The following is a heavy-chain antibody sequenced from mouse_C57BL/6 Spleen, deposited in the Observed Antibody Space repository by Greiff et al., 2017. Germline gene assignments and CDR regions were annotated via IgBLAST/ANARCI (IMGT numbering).Heavy chain of an antibody. Sequence: VQLQESGAELVKPGASVKMSCKASGYTFTTYPIEWMKQNHGKSLEWMGNFHPYNDDTKYNGKFKGKATLTADKSSSTAYMHLSSLPSEDSAVYSSARDKGYFDYWGQGTTLTVSS. CDR2: FHPYNDDT. CDR1: GYTFTTYP. J-gene: IGHJ2*01. CDR3: ARDKGYFDY. D-gene: IGHD3-2*01. V-gene: IGHV1-47*01.